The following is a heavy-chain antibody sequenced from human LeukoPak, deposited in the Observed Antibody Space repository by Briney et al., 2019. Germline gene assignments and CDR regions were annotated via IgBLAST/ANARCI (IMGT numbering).Heavy chain of an antibody. V-gene: IGHV1-2*02. CDR3: ARGGRVLWFGELLSSLFDY. CDR2: INPNSGGT. Sequence: ASVKVSCKASGYTFTGYYMHWVRQAPGQGLEWMGWINPNSGGTNYAQKFQGRVTMTRDTSISTAYMELSRLRSDDTAVYYCARGGRVLWFGELLSSLFDYWGQGTLVTVSS. CDR1: GYTFTGYY. J-gene: IGHJ4*02. D-gene: IGHD3-10*01.